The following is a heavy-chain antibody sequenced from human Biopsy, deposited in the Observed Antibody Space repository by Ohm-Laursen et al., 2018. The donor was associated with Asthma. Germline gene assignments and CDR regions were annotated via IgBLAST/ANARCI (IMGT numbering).Heavy chain of an antibody. D-gene: IGHD2-2*01. CDR3: ARKAGSCISRTCYSLDF. J-gene: IGHJ4*02. Sequence: SSVKVSCKSLGGTFNTYVIGWGRQAPGPGLEWMGGTNPAFGTTTFPQKFQDRVTITADDSTSTVYMELSSLRSEDAAGYYCARKAGSCISRTCYSLDFWGQGTLVTVSS. CDR2: TNPAFGTT. V-gene: IGHV1-69*01. CDR1: GGTFNTYV.